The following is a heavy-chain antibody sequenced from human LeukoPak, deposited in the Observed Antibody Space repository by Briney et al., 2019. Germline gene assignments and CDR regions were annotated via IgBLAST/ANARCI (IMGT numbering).Heavy chain of an antibody. CDR3: AKTTITPPYYMDV. J-gene: IGHJ6*03. D-gene: IGHD4-11*01. CDR1: GFTFSNYN. Sequence: PGGSLRLSCAAPGFTFSNYNMNWVRQAPGKGLEWVSSITSTSIYRYYADSVKGRFTISRDNAKKSLYLQTNSPRAGDTAVYYCAKTTITPPYYMDVWGKGTTVTVSS. CDR2: ITSTSIYR. V-gene: IGHV3-21*01.